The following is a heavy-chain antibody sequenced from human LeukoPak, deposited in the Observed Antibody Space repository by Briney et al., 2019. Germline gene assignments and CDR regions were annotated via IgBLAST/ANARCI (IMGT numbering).Heavy chain of an antibody. CDR1: AFTFSSIG. Sequence: AGYLRFSCAAYAFTFSSIGMQWNRQAQGKRLEWVAAIWYDGGNNTHRISGEGRFTMSRANPRNTLYLQMNSLRAEDTAVYYCAKETYYGSASYHIPDPFVIWGRGTMVTVSS. CDR3: AKETYYGSASYHIPDPFVI. D-gene: IGHD3-10*01. CDR2: IWYDGGNN. J-gene: IGHJ3*02. V-gene: IGHV3-33*06.